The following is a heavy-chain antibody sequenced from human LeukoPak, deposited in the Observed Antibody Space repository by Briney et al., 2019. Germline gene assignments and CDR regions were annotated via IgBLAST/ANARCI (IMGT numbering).Heavy chain of an antibody. D-gene: IGHD3-22*01. Sequence: PGGSLRLSCAASGISFSSYEMIWVRQAPGKGLEWISYINSGSGTNIFYADSVKGRFTISRDNAKNSLYLQMNTLRAEDTAVYYCARDKDYSESGGHGDWGYYFDYWGQGALVTVSS. CDR3: ARDKDYSESGGHGDWGYYFDY. V-gene: IGHV3-48*03. CDR1: GISFSSYE. J-gene: IGHJ4*02. CDR2: INSGSGTNI.